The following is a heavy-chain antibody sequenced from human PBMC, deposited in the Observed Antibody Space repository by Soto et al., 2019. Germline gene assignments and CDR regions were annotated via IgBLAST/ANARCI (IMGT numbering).Heavy chain of an antibody. Sequence: SVKVSCKASGGTFSSYAISWVRQAPGQGLEWMGGIIPIFGTANYAQKFQGRVTITADESTSTAYMELSSLRSEDTAVYYCASAPAQPKAFDIWGKGTMVTVSS. CDR1: GGTFSSYA. CDR3: ASAPAQPKAFDI. J-gene: IGHJ3*02. V-gene: IGHV1-69*13. CDR2: IIPIFGTA.